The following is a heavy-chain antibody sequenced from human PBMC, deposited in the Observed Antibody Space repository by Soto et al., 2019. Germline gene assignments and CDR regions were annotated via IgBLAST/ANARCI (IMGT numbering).Heavy chain of an antibody. V-gene: IGHV3-7*01. CDR3: ARSYYDSSASYASYGMDV. CDR2: INEDGSVK. J-gene: IGHJ6*02. D-gene: IGHD3-22*01. Sequence: SGGSLRLSCAASGFTFSSYWMTWVRQAPGRGLEWVANINEDGSVKGYVDPVKGRFTISRDNARNSLNLQMNSLRAEDTAVYYCARSYYDSSASYASYGMDVWGQGTTVTVSS. CDR1: GFTFSSYW.